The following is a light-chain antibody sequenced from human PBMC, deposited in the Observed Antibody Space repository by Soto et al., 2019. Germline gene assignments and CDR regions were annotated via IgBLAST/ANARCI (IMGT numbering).Light chain of an antibody. CDR3: QQLRTYPLT. J-gene: IGKJ4*01. V-gene: IGKV1-9*01. CDR1: QGISDY. Sequence: DIQLTQSPSFLSASVGDRVTITCRASQGISDYLAWYQQKPGNAPKLLIYGTSTLQSEVPSRFSGSGSGTEFTLTISSLQPVDFATYFCQQLRTYPLTFGGGTRVEIK. CDR2: GTS.